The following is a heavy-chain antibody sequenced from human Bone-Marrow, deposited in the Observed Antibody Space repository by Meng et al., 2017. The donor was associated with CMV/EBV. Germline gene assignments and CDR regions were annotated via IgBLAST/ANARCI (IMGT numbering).Heavy chain of an antibody. Sequence: GSLRLSCTVSGGSISSYYWSWIRQPSGKTLEWVGYIYHMGDTNYNPSLKSRVTISVDTSKNQFSLRLSSVTAADTAIYYCARKSPYWYFDLWGRGTLVTVSS. CDR1: GGSISSYY. CDR2: IYHMGDT. CDR3: ARKSPYWYFDL. V-gene: IGHV4-59*01. J-gene: IGHJ2*01.